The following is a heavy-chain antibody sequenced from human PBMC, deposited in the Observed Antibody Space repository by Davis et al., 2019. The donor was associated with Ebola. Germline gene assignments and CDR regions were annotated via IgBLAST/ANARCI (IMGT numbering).Heavy chain of an antibody. CDR3: ARGGWVWELLSTDNLDY. CDR2: ISAYNGNT. CDR1: GYTFTSYG. D-gene: IGHD1-26*01. Sequence: AASVKVSCKASGYTFTSYGISWVRQAPGQGLEWMGWISAYNGNTNYAQKLQGRVTMTTDTSTSTAYMELRSLRSEDTAVYYCARGGWVWELLSTDNLDYWGQGTLVTVSS. J-gene: IGHJ4*02. V-gene: IGHV1-18*01.